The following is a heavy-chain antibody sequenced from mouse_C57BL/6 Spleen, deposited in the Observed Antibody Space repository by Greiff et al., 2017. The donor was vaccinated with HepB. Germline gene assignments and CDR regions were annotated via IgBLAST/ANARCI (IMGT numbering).Heavy chain of an antibody. J-gene: IGHJ4*01. V-gene: IGHV1-52*01. D-gene: IGHD2-2*01. Sequence: QVHVKQPGAELVRPGSSVKLSCKASGYTFTSYWMHWVKQRPIQGLEWIGNIDPSDSETHYNQKFKDKATLTVDKSSSTAYMQLSSLTSEDSAVYYCARDGYDGDAMDYWGQGTSVTVSS. CDR3: ARDGYDGDAMDY. CDR2: IDPSDSET. CDR1: GYTFTSYW.